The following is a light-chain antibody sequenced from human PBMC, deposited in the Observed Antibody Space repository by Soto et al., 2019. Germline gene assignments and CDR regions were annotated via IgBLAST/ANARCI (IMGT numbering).Light chain of an antibody. V-gene: IGKV1-33*01. J-gene: IGKJ1*01. Sequence: DIQMTQSPSSLSASVGDRVTITCQASQDISNYLNWYQQKPGKAPKLLIYDASNLETGVPSRFSGSGSGTDFTFTISSLQPEDSAIYYCQQYFEWPPMTFGQGTKVDIK. CDR2: DAS. CDR1: QDISNY. CDR3: QQYFEWPPMT.